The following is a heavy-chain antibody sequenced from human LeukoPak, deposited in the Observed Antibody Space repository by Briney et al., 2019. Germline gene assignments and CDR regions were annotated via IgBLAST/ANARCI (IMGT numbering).Heavy chain of an antibody. CDR1: EVTFSSYW. CDR3: ARSWSSAFDI. V-gene: IGHV3-7*05. D-gene: IGHD6-13*01. CDR2: IKQDGSEK. Sequence: GGSLRLSCAASEVTFSSYWMSWVRQAPGKGLEWVANIKQDGSEKYYVDSVKGRFTISRDNAKNSLYLQMNSLRAEDTAVYYCARSWSSAFDIWGQGTMVTVTS. J-gene: IGHJ3*02.